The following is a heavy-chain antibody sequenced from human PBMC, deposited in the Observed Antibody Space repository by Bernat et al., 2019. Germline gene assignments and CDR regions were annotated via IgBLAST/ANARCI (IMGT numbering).Heavy chain of an antibody. Sequence: QVQLVQSGAEVKRPGASVKVSCKASGYTFTDHYMHWVRQAPGQGLEYMGWINAHTGDTKSAQNFQGWVTLTRDTSIRTVYMELTRLRSDDTAVYYCAGEGTYHGNHLAAFDYWGQGTLVTVSS. D-gene: IGHD5-24*01. CDR3: AGEGTYHGNHLAAFDY. V-gene: IGHV1-2*04. CDR2: INAHTGDT. J-gene: IGHJ4*02. CDR1: GYTFTDHY.